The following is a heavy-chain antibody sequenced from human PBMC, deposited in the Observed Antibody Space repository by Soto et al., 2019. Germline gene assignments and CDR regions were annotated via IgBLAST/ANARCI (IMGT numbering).Heavy chain of an antibody. CDR1: GFTFSSYA. Sequence: PGGSLRLSCAASGFTFSSYAMIWVRQAPGKGLEWVSAISGSGGSTYYADSVKGRFTISRDNSKNTLYLQMNSLRAEDTAVYYCAKDRGTKSYYYDSSGYLDYWGQGTLVTVSS. CDR2: ISGSGGST. J-gene: IGHJ4*02. D-gene: IGHD3-22*01. CDR3: AKDRGTKSYYYDSSGYLDY. V-gene: IGHV3-23*01.